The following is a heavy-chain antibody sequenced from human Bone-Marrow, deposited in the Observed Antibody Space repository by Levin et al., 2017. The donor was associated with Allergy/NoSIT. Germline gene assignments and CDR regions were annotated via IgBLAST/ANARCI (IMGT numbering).Heavy chain of an antibody. V-gene: IGHV3-49*03. Sequence: GGSLRLSCTASGFTFGDYAMSWFRQAPGKGLEWVGFIRSKAYGGTTEYAASVKGRFTISRDDSKSIAYLQMNSLKTEDTAVYYCTRDYMTTVTTDYYYYMDVWGKGTTVTVSS. CDR3: TRDYMTTVTTDYYYYMDV. CDR2: IRSKAYGGTT. J-gene: IGHJ6*03. D-gene: IGHD4-17*01. CDR1: GFTFGDYA.